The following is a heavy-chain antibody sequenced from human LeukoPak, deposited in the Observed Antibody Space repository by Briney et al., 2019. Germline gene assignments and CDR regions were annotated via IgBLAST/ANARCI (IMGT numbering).Heavy chain of an antibody. CDR3: ARDKWELLPIDY. Sequence: GGSLRLSCAAAVFTFSSYSMNWVRQATGKGLEWVSSISSSSSYIYYADSVKGRFTISRDNAKNSLYLQMNSLRAEDTAVYYCARDKWELLPIDYWGQGTLVTVSS. CDR1: VFTFSSYS. D-gene: IGHD1-26*01. V-gene: IGHV3-21*01. J-gene: IGHJ4*02. CDR2: ISSSSSYI.